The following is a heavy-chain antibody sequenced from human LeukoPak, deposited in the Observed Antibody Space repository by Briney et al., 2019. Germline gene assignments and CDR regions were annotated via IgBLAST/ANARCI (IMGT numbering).Heavy chain of an antibody. CDR1: GFTVSSNH. CDR2: IYSGGST. CDR3: ASHSSSWYGFDH. V-gene: IGHV3-53*01. J-gene: IGHJ4*02. D-gene: IGHD6-13*01. Sequence: GGSLRLSCAASGFTVSSNHMSWVRQAPGKGLEWVSVIYSGGSTYYADSVKGRFTISRDNSKNTLYLQMNSLRTEDTAVYYCASHSSSWYGFDHWGQGTLVTVSS.